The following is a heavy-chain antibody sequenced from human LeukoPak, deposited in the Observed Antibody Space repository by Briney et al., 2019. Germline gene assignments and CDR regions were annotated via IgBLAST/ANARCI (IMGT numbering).Heavy chain of an antibody. CDR1: GGSISSGSYY. Sequence: SETLSLTCTVSGGSISSGSYYWSWTRQPAGKGLEWIGRIYTSGSTNYNPSLKSRVTISVDTSKNQFSLKLSSVTAADTAVYYCASDIVGATWRYYYYGMDVWGQGTTVTVSS. V-gene: IGHV4-61*02. J-gene: IGHJ6*02. D-gene: IGHD1-26*01. CDR3: ASDIVGATWRYYYYGMDV. CDR2: IYTSGST.